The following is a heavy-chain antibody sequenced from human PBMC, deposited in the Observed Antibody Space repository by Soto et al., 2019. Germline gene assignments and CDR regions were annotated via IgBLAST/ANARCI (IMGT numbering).Heavy chain of an antibody. CDR2: VYNSGST. Sequence: PSETLSLTCAVSGGYISGGYYSWSWIRQPPGKGLEWIGYVYNSGSTNYNPSLKSRVTISEDTSKSQFSLKVNSMTAADTAVYYCARYRREAVAGYTLDNWGQGILVTVSS. CDR3: ARYRREAVAGYTLDN. J-gene: IGHJ4*02. V-gene: IGHV4-61*01. D-gene: IGHD6-13*01. CDR1: GGYISGGYYS.